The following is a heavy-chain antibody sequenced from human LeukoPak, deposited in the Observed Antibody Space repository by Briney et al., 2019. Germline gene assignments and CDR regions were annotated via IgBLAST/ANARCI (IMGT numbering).Heavy chain of an antibody. Sequence: ASVKVSCKASGYTFTGYYMHWVRQAPGQGLEWMGCINPNSGGTNYAQKFQGRVTMTRDTSISTAYMELSRLRSDDTAVYYCARATIVGATLWFDPWGQGTLVTVSS. V-gene: IGHV1-2*02. CDR2: INPNSGGT. CDR3: ARATIVGATLWFDP. D-gene: IGHD1-26*01. J-gene: IGHJ5*02. CDR1: GYTFTGYY.